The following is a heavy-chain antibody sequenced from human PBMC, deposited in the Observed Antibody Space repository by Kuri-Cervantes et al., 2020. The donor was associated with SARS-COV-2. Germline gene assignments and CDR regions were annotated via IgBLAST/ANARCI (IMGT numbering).Heavy chain of an antibody. CDR1: GYTLTELS. CDR3: ATIAAAGTHPARDNHSYYFDY. J-gene: IGHJ4*02. V-gene: IGHV1-24*01. Sequence: GGSLRLSCKVSGYTLTELSMHWVRQAPGKGLEWMGGFDPEDGETIYAQKFQGRVTMTEDTSTDTAYMELSSLRSEDTAVYYCATIAAAGTHPARDNHSYYFDYWGQGTLVTVSS. D-gene: IGHD6-13*01. CDR2: FDPEDGET.